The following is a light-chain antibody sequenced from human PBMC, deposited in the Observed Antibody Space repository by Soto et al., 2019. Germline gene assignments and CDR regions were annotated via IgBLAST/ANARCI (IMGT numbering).Light chain of an antibody. CDR2: ENN. V-gene: IGLV1-51*01. CDR1: SSNIGNNY. J-gene: IGLJ2*01. Sequence: QSVLTQPPSVSAAPGQKVTISCSGSSSNIGNNYVSWYQQLPGTAPKLLIYENNKRPSGIPDRFSGSKSGTSATLGITGLQTGDEADYYCSSYTSSSTVVFGGGTKLTVL. CDR3: SSYTSSSTVV.